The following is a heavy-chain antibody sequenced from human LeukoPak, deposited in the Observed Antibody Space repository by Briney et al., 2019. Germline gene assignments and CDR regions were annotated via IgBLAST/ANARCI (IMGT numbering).Heavy chain of an antibody. V-gene: IGHV3-7*01. CDR1: GITFSSYW. J-gene: IGHJ4*02. D-gene: IGHD1-14*01. Sequence: GGSLRLSCAASGITFSSYWMSWVRQAPGKGLEWVANIKEDGSEKYYVDSVKGRFTISRDNANNFLYLQMNSLRAEDTAVYYCATETNGRHYDYWGQGTLLTVSS. CDR3: ATETNGRHYDY. CDR2: IKEDGSEK.